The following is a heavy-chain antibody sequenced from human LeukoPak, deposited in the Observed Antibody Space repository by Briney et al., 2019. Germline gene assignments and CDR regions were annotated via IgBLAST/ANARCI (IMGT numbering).Heavy chain of an antibody. CDR1: GFTSSSYE. D-gene: IGHD3-22*01. J-gene: IGHJ4*02. CDR2: ISSSGSTI. V-gene: IGHV3-48*03. CDR3: ASGYDSSGYYRWFYFDY. Sequence: PGGSLRLSCAASGFTSSSYEMNWVRQAPGKGLEWVSYISSSGSTIYYADSVKGRFTISRDNAKNSLYLQMNSLRAEDTAVYYCASGYDSSGYYRWFYFDYWGQGTLVTVSS.